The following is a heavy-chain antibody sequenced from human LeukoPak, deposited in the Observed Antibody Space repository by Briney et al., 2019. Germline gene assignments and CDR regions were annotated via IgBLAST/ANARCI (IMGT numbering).Heavy chain of an antibody. CDR2: ISSNGGST. V-gene: IGHV3-64*01. CDR3: ARVGSWDVFDI. D-gene: IGHD1-26*01. CDR1: GFTFSSYA. Sequence: GGSLRLSCAASGFTFSSYAMHWVRQAPGKGLEYVSAISSNGGSTYYANSVKGRFTISRDNSEDTLYLQMGSLRAEDMAVYYCARVGSWDVFDIWGQGTMVTVSS. J-gene: IGHJ3*02.